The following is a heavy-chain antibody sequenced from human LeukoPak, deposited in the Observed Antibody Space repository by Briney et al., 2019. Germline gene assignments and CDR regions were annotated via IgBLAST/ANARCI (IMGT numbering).Heavy chain of an antibody. J-gene: IGHJ4*02. D-gene: IGHD6-13*01. CDR3: ARDLEAANTYYFDY. Sequence: GGSLRLSCAASGFTFSTYWMSWVRQAPGKGPEWVASIKQDGSEKYYVDSVKGRFTISRDNAKNSLYLEMNTLRAEDTAVYYCARDLEAANTYYFDYWGQGTMVTVSS. CDR2: IKQDGSEK. CDR1: GFTFSTYW. V-gene: IGHV3-7*01.